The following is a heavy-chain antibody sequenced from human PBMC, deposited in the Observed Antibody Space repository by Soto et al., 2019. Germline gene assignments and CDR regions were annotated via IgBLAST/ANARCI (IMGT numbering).Heavy chain of an antibody. CDR3: ATARYYFDNIGFRGTFDM. CDR1: DGSISSGDYY. J-gene: IGHJ3*02. CDR2: IYYLGTT. V-gene: IGHV4-30-4*01. D-gene: IGHD3-22*01. Sequence: QVQLQESGPGLVKPSQTLSLTCSVSDGSISSGDYYWSWIRQPPGKGLEWIGYIYYLGTTYYNPSLESRVTMTVYTAKNRCSLKLSSVTAADTAVYYCATARYYFDNIGFRGTFDMWGQGTLVTVSS.